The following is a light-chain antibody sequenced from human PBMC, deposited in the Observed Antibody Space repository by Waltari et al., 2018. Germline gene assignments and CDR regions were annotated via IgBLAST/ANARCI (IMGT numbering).Light chain of an antibody. CDR1: SRDVCGYDY. CDR3: ASYISSDTLEL. CDR2: DVS. Sequence: QSALTQPASVSGSPGQSISISCPGTSRDVCGYDYVSWYQQHPGKAPKLIIFDVSDRPSGVSSRFSGSKSGNTASLTISGLQAQDEADYYCASYISSDTLELFGGGTSLTVL. J-gene: IGLJ2*01. V-gene: IGLV2-14*03.